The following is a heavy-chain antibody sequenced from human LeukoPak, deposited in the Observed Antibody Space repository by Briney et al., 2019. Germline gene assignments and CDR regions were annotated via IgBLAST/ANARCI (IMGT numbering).Heavy chain of an antibody. CDR3: ARGSCTNGVCYVFDY. CDR1: GYTFTGYY. Sequence: EASVKVSCKASGYTFTGYYMHWVRQAPGQGLEWMGRINPNSGGTNYAQKFQGRVTMPRDTSISTAYMELSRLRSDDTAVYYCARGSCTNGVCYVFDYWGQGTLVTVSS. J-gene: IGHJ4*02. CDR2: INPNSGGT. D-gene: IGHD2-8*01. V-gene: IGHV1-2*06.